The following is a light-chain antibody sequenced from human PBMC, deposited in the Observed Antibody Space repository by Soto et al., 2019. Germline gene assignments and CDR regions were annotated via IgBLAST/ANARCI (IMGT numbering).Light chain of an antibody. CDR2: EGS. J-gene: IGLJ3*02. Sequence: QSVLTQPASVSGSPGQSITISCTGTSSDVGSYNLVSWYQQHPGKAPKLMIYEGSKRPSGVSNRFSGSKSGNTASLTISGLQAEDEADYYCCSYAASSTFVFGGGTKLTVL. V-gene: IGLV2-23*03. CDR1: SSDVGSYNL. CDR3: CSYAASSTFV.